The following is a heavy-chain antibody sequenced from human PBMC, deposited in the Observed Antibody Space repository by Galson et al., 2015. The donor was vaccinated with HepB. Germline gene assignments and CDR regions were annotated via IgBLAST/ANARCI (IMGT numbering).Heavy chain of an antibody. CDR3: TTDLGIWFGELSNVHAFDI. D-gene: IGHD3-10*01. Sequence: SLRLSCAASGFTFSNAWMNWVRQAPGKGLEWVGRIKSKTDGGTTDYAAPVKGRFTISRDDSKNTLYLQMNSLKTEDTAVYYCTTDLGIWFGELSNVHAFDIWGQGTMVTVSS. V-gene: IGHV3-15*07. J-gene: IGHJ3*02. CDR2: IKSKTDGGTT. CDR1: GFTFSNAW.